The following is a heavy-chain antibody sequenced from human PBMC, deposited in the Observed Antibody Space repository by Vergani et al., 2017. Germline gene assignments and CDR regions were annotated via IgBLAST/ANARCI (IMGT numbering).Heavy chain of an antibody. CDR1: GGSINTGAYY. Sequence: QVQLQESGPRLVRPSQTLSLTCTVSGGSINTGAYYWSWIRQPAGKGLEWIGRVYTSGMTNYNPSLKSRVTILVDRSKSQLSLKLTSVTAGDTAVYFCARDNALRWLQRNAFDIWGQGTMVTVSS. CDR2: VYTSGMT. J-gene: IGHJ3*02. CDR3: ARDNALRWLQRNAFDI. V-gene: IGHV4-61*02. D-gene: IGHD5-24*01.